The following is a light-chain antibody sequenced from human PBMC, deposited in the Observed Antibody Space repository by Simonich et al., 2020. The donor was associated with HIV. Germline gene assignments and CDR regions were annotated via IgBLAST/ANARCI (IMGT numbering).Light chain of an antibody. Sequence: IVMTQSPDSLAVSLGERATINCKYSQSVLYSSNNKNYLAWYHQKPGQPPKLLIYWASTRESGIPDRFSGSGSGTDFTLTISSLQAEDVAVYYCQQYYSSPFTFGPGTKVDIK. CDR3: QQYYSSPFT. V-gene: IGKV4-1*01. CDR2: WAS. CDR1: QSVLYSSNNKNY. J-gene: IGKJ3*01.